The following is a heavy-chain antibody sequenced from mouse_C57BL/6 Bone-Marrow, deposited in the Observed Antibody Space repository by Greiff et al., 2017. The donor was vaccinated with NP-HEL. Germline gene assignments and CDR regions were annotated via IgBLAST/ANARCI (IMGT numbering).Heavy chain of an antibody. CDR2: ISSGGDYI. CDR3: TRGYYGSSYDY. D-gene: IGHD1-1*01. V-gene: IGHV5-9-1*02. J-gene: IGHJ2*01. CDR1: GFTFSSYA. Sequence: EVQGVESGEGLVKPGGSLKLSCAASGFTFSSYAMSWVRQTPEKRLEWVAYISSGGDYIYYADTVKGRFTISRDNARNTLYLQMSSLKSEDTAMYYCTRGYYGSSYDYWGQGTTLTVSS.